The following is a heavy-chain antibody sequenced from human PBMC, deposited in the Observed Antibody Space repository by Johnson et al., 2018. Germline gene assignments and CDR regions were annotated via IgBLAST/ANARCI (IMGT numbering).Heavy chain of an antibody. CDR2: VCDDGDDGTKM. V-gene: IGHV3-33*01. CDR1: GFTFHSYD. CDR3: AREPRGGTYGMDV. D-gene: IGHD1/OR15-1a*01. J-gene: IGHJ6*02. Sequence: VQLVESGGGVVQPGRPXRLSCVASGFTFHSYDMHWDRQAPGKGLEWVAVVCDDGDDGTKMYNGDSVRGRFTNSRDNSKTTRHLQMNSLRAEDTAVYYCAREPRGGTYGMDVWGQGTMVVVSS.